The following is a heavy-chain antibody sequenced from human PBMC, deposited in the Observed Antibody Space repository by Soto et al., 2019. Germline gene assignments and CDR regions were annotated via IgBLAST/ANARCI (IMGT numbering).Heavy chain of an antibody. CDR2: IYYSGST. Sequence: QLQLQESGPGLVKPSETLSLTCTVSGGSISSSSYYWGWIRQPPGKGLEWIGSIYYSGSTYYNPSLTSRVTISIDTSKNQFSLKLSSVTAADTAVYYCARLYCSGGSCDDYWGQGTLVTVS. CDR3: ARLYCSGGSCDDY. D-gene: IGHD2-15*01. J-gene: IGHJ4*02. CDR1: GGSISSSSYY. V-gene: IGHV4-39*01.